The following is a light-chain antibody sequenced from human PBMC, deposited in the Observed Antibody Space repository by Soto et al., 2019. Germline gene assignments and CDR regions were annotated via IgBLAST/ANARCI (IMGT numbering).Light chain of an antibody. CDR2: GVK. J-gene: IGLJ1*01. CDR1: GRDIGAYDY. V-gene: IGLV2-14*01. CDR3: SSYTTSYFYV. Sequence: QSALTQPASVSGSPGQSITISCTGSGRDIGAYDYVSWYQQHPGKAPKLIIYGVKNRPSGVSNRFSASKSAFTASLTISGLYTEYEADYYCSSYTTSYFYVFGPGTKLTGL.